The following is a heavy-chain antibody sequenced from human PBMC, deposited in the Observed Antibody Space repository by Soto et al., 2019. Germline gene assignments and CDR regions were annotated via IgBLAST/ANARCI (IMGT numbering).Heavy chain of an antibody. CDR2: IYYSGST. CDR1: GGSISSSSYY. CDR3: ARRLYSSSCYKGYYYFDY. J-gene: IGHJ4*02. V-gene: IGHV4-39*01. Sequence: SETLSLTCTVSGGSISSSSYYWGWIRQPPGKGLEWIGSIYYSGSTYYNPSLKSRVTISVDTSKNQFSLKLSSVIAADTAVFYCARRLYSSSCYKGYYYFDYWGQGTLVTVSS. D-gene: IGHD6-13*01.